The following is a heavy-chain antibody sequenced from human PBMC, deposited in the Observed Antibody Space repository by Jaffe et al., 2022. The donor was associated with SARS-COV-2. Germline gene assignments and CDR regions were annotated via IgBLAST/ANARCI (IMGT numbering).Heavy chain of an antibody. CDR3: ARQVFNDYSDYGPDYYFYSMDV. Sequence: QLQLQESGPGLVKPSETLSLTCTVSGGSISSSSYSWGWVRQPPGKGLEWIGTIYYSQNTYYNPSLKSRVTISVDTSKSQFSLKLNSVTAADTAVYYCARQVFNDYSDYGPDYYFYSMDVWGRGTTVTVSS. J-gene: IGHJ6*02. D-gene: IGHD4-17*01. CDR2: IYYSQNT. V-gene: IGHV4-39*01. CDR1: GGSISSSSYS.